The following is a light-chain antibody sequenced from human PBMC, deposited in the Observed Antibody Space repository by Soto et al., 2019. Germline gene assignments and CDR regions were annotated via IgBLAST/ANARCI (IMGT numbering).Light chain of an antibody. CDR1: NSDVGGYDR. Sequence: QSALTQPASVSGSPGQSITISCPGTNSDVGGYDRVSWYQHHPGKTPKLLIFEVYYRPSVISDRFSWSKSGDTASLTISGLQAEDEADYYCISYIPSTTTHWVCGGGTKVTVL. V-gene: IGLV2-14*01. CDR2: EVY. J-gene: IGLJ3*02. CDR3: ISYIPSTTTHWV.